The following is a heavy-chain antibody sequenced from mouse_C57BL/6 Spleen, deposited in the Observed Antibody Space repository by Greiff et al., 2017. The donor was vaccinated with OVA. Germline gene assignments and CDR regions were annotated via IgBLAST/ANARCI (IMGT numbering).Heavy chain of an antibody. CDR1: GYTFTSYW. D-gene: IGHD2-1*01. J-gene: IGHJ2*01. CDR3: TIPLYGTLEY. CDR2: IYPGNSDT. Sequence: VQLQQSGTVLARPGASVKMSCKPSGYTFTSYWMHWVKQRPGQGLEWIGAIYPGNSDTSYNQKFKGKAKLTAVTSASTAYMELSSLTNEDSAVYYCTIPLYGTLEYWGQGTTLTVSS. V-gene: IGHV1-5*01.